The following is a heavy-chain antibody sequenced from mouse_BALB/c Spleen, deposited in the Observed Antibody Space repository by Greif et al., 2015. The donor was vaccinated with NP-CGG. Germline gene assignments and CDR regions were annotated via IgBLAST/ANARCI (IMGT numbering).Heavy chain of an antibody. J-gene: IGHJ2*01. D-gene: IGHD1-1*01. CDR1: GHTFTSYW. V-gene: IGHV1-7*01. Sequence: QVQLKQSGAELAKPGASVKMSCKASGHTFTSYWMHWVKQRPGQGLEWIGYINPSTGYTEYNQKFKDKATLSADKSSSTAYMQLSSLTSEDSSVYYCARKGTTVVDYFDYWGQCTTLTVSS. CDR2: INPSTGYT. CDR3: ARKGTTVVDYFDY.